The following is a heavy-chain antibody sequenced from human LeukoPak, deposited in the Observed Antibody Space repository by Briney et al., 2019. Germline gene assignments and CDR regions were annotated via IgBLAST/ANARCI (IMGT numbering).Heavy chain of an antibody. CDR3: ARDQAYDILTGYYDY. CDR2: IRSKANSYAT. D-gene: IGHD3-9*01. V-gene: IGHV3-73*01. CDR1: GFTFSGSA. Sequence: GGSLRLSCAASGFTFSGSAMHWVRQASGKGLEWVGRIRSKANSYATAYAASVKGRFTISRDDSKNTAYLQMNSLRAEDTAVYYCARDQAYDILTGYYDYWGQGTLVTVSS. J-gene: IGHJ4*02.